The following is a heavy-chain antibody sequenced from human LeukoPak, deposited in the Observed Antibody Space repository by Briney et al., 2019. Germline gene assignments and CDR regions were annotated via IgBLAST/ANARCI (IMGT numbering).Heavy chain of an antibody. Sequence: GRSLRLSCAASGFTFSSYAMHWVRQAPGKGLEWVAVISYDGSNKYYADSVKGRFTISRDNSKNTLYLQMNSLRAEDTAVYYCARDFGTRYYDFWSGPLGWFDPWGQGTLVTVSS. CDR2: ISYDGSNK. CDR1: GFTFSSYA. D-gene: IGHD3-3*01. CDR3: ARDFGTRYYDFWSGPLGWFDP. J-gene: IGHJ5*02. V-gene: IGHV3-30*04.